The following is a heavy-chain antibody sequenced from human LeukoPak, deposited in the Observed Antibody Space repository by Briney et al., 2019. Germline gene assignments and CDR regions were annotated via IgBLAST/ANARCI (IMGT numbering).Heavy chain of an antibody. CDR2: IYYSGST. V-gene: IGHV4-31*03. CDR3: ARALIAGLWEFDDY. CDR1: GGSISSGGYY. J-gene: IGHJ4*02. D-gene: IGHD1-26*01. Sequence: SETLSLTCTVSGGSISSGGYYWSWIRQHPGKGLEWIGYIYYSGSTYYNPSLKSRVTISVDTSKNQFSLKLSSVTDADTAVYYCARALIAGLWEFDDYWGQGPLVTVSS.